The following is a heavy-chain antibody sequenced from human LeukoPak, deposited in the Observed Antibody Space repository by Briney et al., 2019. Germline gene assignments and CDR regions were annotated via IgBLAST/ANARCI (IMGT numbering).Heavy chain of an antibody. CDR1: GGSFSGYY. CDR3: ARFRVAGIDY. CDR2: INHSGST. J-gene: IGHJ4*02. V-gene: IGHV4-34*01. D-gene: IGHD6-19*01. Sequence: PSETLSLTCAVYGGSFSGYYWSWIRQPPGKGLEWIGEINHSGSTNYNPSLKSRGTISVDTSKNQFSLKLSSVTAADTAVYYRARFRVAGIDYWGQGTLVTVSS.